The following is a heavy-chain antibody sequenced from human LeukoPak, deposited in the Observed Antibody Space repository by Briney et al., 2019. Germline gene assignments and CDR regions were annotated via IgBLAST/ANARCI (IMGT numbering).Heavy chain of an antibody. Sequence: SVKVSCKASGGTFSSYAISWVRQAPGQGLEWMGRIIPISGTANYAQKFQGRVTITTDESTSTAYMELSSLRSEDTAVYYCAREPISPSDYGDPRVYYYMDVWGKGTTVTVSS. CDR2: IIPISGTA. CDR3: AREPISPSDYGDPRVYYYMDV. CDR1: GGTFSSYA. V-gene: IGHV1-69*05. J-gene: IGHJ6*03. D-gene: IGHD4-17*01.